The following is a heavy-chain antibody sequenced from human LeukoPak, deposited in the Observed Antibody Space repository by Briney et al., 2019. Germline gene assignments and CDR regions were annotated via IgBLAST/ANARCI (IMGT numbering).Heavy chain of an antibody. J-gene: IGHJ4*02. V-gene: IGHV3-23*01. CDR2: ISDNGGST. D-gene: IGHD6-13*01. CDR1: GFTFSTYA. Sequence: PGGSLRLSCAASGFTFSTYAMSWVRQAAEKGLEWVSTISDNGGSTYYVDSVKGRFTISRDNSKNTLYLQMNSLRAEDTAVFYCAKSYSNSWYYFDYWGQGTLVTVSS. CDR3: AKSYSNSWYYFDY.